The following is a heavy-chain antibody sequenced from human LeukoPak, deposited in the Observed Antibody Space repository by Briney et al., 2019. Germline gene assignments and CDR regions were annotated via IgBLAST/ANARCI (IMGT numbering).Heavy chain of an antibody. CDR2: ISAYNGAT. D-gene: IGHD2-21*02. CDR1: GYTFTNYG. CDR3: ARDRMMVTIASGGDY. J-gene: IGHJ4*02. Sequence: ASVKVSCKASGYTFTNYGISWVRQAPGQGLEWMGWISAYNGATKFAQKVQGRLTMTTDTSTTTAYMELRSLSYDDTAVYYCARDRMMVTIASGGDYWGQGTLVTVSS. V-gene: IGHV1-18*01.